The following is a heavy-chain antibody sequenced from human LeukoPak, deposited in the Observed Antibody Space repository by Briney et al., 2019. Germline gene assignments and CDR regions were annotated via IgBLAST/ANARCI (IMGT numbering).Heavy chain of an antibody. CDR3: AREYCSSTSCYQPDAFDI. V-gene: IGHV4-59*08. J-gene: IGHJ3*02. CDR1: GGSIRSYY. Sequence: SETLSLTCTVSGGSIRSYYWSWVRQPPGKGLEYIGHIYYTGSTDYNPSLKSRVTMSLDTSKNQFSLKLSSVTAADTAVYYCAREYCSSTSCYQPDAFDIWGQGTMVTVSS. CDR2: IYYTGST. D-gene: IGHD2-2*01.